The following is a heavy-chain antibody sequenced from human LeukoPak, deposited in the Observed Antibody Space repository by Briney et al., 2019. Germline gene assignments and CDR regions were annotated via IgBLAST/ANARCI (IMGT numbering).Heavy chain of an antibody. V-gene: IGHV1-18*01. CDR3: ARGGGRYSSSGYPIDY. J-gene: IGHJ4*02. Sequence: GASVKVSCEASGYTFTSYGISWVRQAPGQGLEWMGWIGAYNGNTNYAQKLQGRVTMTTDTSTSTAYMELRSLRSDDTAVYYCARGGGRYSSSGYPIDYWGQGTLVTVSS. CDR1: GYTFTSYG. D-gene: IGHD3-22*01. CDR2: IGAYNGNT.